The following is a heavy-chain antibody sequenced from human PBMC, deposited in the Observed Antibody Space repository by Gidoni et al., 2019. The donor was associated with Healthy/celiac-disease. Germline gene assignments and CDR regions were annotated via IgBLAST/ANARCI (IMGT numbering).Heavy chain of an antibody. CDR3: AKEALFEGGAFDI. CDR1: GFTFDAYA. Sequence: EVQLVESGGGLVQPGRSLRLSCAASGFTFDAYAMHWVRQAPGKGLEWVSGISWNSGSIGYADSVKGRFTISRDNAKNSLYLQMNSLRAEDTALYYCAKEALFEGGAFDIWGQGTMVTVSS. CDR2: ISWNSGSI. J-gene: IGHJ3*02. D-gene: IGHD2-21*01. V-gene: IGHV3-9*01.